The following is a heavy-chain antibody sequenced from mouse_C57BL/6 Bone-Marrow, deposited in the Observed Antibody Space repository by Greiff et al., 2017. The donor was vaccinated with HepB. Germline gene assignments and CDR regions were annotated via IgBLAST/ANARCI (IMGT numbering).Heavy chain of an antibody. V-gene: IGHV1-53*01. CDR3: ARPSYYWYFDV. CDR1: GYTFTSYW. Sequence: VKLMESGTELVKPGASVKLSCKASGYTFTSYWMHWVKQRPGQGLEWIGNINPSNGGTNYNEKFKSKATLTVDKSSSTAYMQLSSLTSEDSAVYYCARPSYYWYFDVWGTGTTVTVSS. CDR2: INPSNGGT. J-gene: IGHJ1*03.